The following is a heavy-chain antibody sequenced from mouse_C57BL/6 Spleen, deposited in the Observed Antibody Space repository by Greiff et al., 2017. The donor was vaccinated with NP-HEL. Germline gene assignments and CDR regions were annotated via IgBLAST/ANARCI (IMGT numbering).Heavy chain of an antibody. D-gene: IGHD2-2*01. J-gene: IGHJ4*01. CDR2: ISDGGSYT. Sequence: EVKLMESGGGLVKPGGSLKLSCAASGFTFSSYAMSWVRQTPEKRLEWVATISDGGSYTYYPDNVKGRFTISRDNAKNNLYLQMSHLKSEDTAMYYCARDRRDGYAPYAMDYWGQGTSVTVSS. CDR3: ARDRRDGYAPYAMDY. CDR1: GFTFSSYA. V-gene: IGHV5-4*01.